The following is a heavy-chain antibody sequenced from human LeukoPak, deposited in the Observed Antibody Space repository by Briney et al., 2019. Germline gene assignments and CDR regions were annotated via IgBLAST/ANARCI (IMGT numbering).Heavy chain of an antibody. J-gene: IGHJ4*02. CDR3: ARDTYYYGSGSYSISAEFDY. CDR1: GFTFSSYS. Sequence: PGGSLRLSCAASGFTFSSYSMNWVRQAPGKGLEWVSSISSSSYIYYADSVKGRFTISSDNAKNSLYLQMNSLRAEDTAVYYCARDTYYYGSGSYSISAEFDYWGQGTLVTVSS. D-gene: IGHD3-10*01. V-gene: IGHV3-21*01. CDR2: ISSSSYI.